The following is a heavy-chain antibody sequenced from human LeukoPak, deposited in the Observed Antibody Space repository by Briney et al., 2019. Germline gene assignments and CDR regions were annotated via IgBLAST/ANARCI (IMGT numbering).Heavy chain of an antibody. CDR3: ATRGDYYGSGSLYYYGMDV. CDR1: GFTFANYA. J-gene: IGHJ6*02. CDR2: LSHSGGDT. Sequence: GGSLRLSCAASGFTFANYAMSWVRQAPGKGLEWVSTLSHSGGDTYYADSVKGRFTISRDNSKNTLYLQMNSLRAEDTAVYYCATRGDYYGSGSLYYYGMDVWGQGTTVTVSS. D-gene: IGHD3-10*01. V-gene: IGHV3-23*01.